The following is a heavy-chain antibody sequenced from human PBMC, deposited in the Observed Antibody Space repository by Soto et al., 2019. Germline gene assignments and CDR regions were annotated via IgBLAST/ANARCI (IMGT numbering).Heavy chain of an antibody. D-gene: IGHD2-2*01. J-gene: IGHJ6*02. Sequence: PGESLKISCKGSGYSFTSYWIGWVRQMPGKGLEWMGIIYPGDSDTRYSPSFQGQVTISADKSISTAYLQWSSLKASDTAMYYCARRCIYCSSTSSSYNYGMDVWGQGTTVTVSS. CDR3: ARRCIYCSSTSSSYNYGMDV. CDR2: IYPGDSDT. CDR1: GYSFTSYW. V-gene: IGHV5-51*01.